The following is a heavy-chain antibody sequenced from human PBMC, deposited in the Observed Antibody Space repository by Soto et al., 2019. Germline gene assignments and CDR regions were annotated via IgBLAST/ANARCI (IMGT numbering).Heavy chain of an antibody. V-gene: IGHV3-7*01. CDR3: AGGWGWLVFV. D-gene: IGHD6-19*01. J-gene: IGHJ4*02. CDR1: GFTFSDYY. CDR2: IRQDSSDK. Sequence: PGGSLRLSCEASGFTFSDYYMTWVRLTPGKGLEWVANIRQDSSDKHYVDSVKGRFTISRDNAKKSLYLQMDRVRVEDTGVYYCAGGWGWLVFVWGQGTQVIVSS.